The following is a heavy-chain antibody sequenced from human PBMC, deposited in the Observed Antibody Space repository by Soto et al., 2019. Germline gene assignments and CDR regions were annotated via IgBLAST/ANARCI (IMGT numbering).Heavy chain of an antibody. V-gene: IGHV3-7*05. Sequence: EVQLVESGGDLVHPGGSVGLSCVASGFTFGTHWMSWVRQAPGKGLEWVANINGDASGKYYADSVKGRFTISRDNAKNSLYLQMNSLRVEDTAVYYCAKDVRWGQGTLITVSS. CDR1: GFTFGTHW. CDR2: INGDASGK. J-gene: IGHJ4*02. CDR3: AKDVR.